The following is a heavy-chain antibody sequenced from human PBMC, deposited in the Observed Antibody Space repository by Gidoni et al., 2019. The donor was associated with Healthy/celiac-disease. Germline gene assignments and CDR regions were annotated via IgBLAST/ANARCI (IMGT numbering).Heavy chain of an antibody. J-gene: IGHJ4*02. V-gene: IGHV3-33*01. Sequence: QVQLVESGGGVVQPGRSLRLSCAASGFTFSIYGMHWVRQAPGKGLEWGAGIWYDGSKKYYADSVKGRFTISRDNSKNTLYLQMESLRAEDTAIFYCAREARGGDYFDYWGQGTLVTVSS. D-gene: IGHD3-10*01. CDR3: AREARGGDYFDY. CDR2: IWYDGSKK. CDR1: GFTFSIYG.